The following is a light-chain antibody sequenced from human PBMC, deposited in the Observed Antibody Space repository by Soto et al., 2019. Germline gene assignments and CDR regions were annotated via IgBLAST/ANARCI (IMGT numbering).Light chain of an antibody. CDR2: TVS. V-gene: IGLV2-14*01. CDR1: SSDVGANIF. CDR3: SSFTTDTNYV. J-gene: IGLJ1*01. Sequence: QSVLTHPASVSWSPGHSITISCTGTSSDVGANIFVSWYQQHPGKVPKLMIYTVSSRPSGVSQRFSGSKSGNTASLTISGLQAEEQADYYCSSFTTDTNYVFGTGTKVTXL.